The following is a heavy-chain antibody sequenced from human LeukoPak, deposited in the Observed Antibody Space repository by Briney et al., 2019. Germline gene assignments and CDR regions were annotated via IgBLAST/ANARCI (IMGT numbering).Heavy chain of an antibody. CDR1: GGSISSYY. V-gene: IGHV4-59*01. D-gene: IGHD6-13*01. Sequence: SETLSLTCTVSGGSISSYYWSWIRQPPGKGLEWIGYVFYSGSTNYNPSLKSRVTISVDTSKNQFSLKLSSVTAADTAVYYCARDQGAFYSRSWLDYWGQGTLVTVSS. CDR3: ARDQGAFYSRSWLDY. CDR2: VFYSGST. J-gene: IGHJ4*02.